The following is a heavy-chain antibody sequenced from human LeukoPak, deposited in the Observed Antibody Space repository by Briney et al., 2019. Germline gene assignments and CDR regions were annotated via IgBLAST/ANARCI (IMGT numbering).Heavy chain of an antibody. J-gene: IGHJ4*02. CDR3: ARGSWELLDY. D-gene: IGHD1-26*01. CDR2: IYHSGST. CDR1: GGSISSGGYY. V-gene: IGHV4-30-2*01. Sequence: SETLSLTCTVSGGSISSGGYYWSWIRQPPGKGLEWIGYIYHSGSTYYNPSLKSRVTISVDTSKNQFSLKLSSVTAADTAVYYCARGSWELLDYWGQGTLVTVSS.